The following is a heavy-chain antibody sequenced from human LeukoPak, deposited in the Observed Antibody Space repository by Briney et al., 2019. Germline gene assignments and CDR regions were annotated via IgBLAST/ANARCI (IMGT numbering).Heavy chain of an antibody. CDR3: ARDLHNSVSGD. Sequence: SVKVSCKASGGTFSSYAISWVRQAPGQGLEWMGRIIPILGIANYAQKFQGRVTITADKSTSTAYMELSSLRSEDTAVYYCARDLHNSVSGDWGQGTLVTVSS. V-gene: IGHV1-69*04. CDR1: GGTFSSYA. D-gene: IGHD1-20*01. CDR2: IIPILGIA. J-gene: IGHJ4*02.